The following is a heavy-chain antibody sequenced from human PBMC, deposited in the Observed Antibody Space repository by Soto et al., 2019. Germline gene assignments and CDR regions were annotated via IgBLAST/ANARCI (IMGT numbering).Heavy chain of an antibody. D-gene: IGHD6-13*01. V-gene: IGHV3-30*18. CDR1: GFTFSSYG. CDR3: AKAPARDSISWYLGLFDS. Sequence: GGSLRLSCAASGFTFSSYGMHWVRQAPGKGLEWVAVISYDGSNKYYADSVKGRFTISRDNSKNTLYLQMNSLRAEDTAVYYCAKAPARDSISWYLGLFDSWAQGTPVTSPQ. CDR2: ISYDGSNK. J-gene: IGHJ5*01.